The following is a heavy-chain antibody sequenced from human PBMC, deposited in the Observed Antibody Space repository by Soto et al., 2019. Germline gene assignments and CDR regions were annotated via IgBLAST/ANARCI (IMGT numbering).Heavy chain of an antibody. V-gene: IGHV4-59*08. CDR2: IYYSGST. CDR3: ARLKRIHLWFGLIPDGMDV. D-gene: IGHD3-10*01. J-gene: IGHJ6*02. CDR1: GGSISSYY. Sequence: QVQLQESGPGLVKPSETLSLTCTVSGGSISSYYWSWIRQPPGKGLEWIGYIYYSGSTNYNPSLTIRPPLSVDPXMDXFXLTRSSVTAADPAVYYCARLKRIHLWFGLIPDGMDVWGQGTTVTVSS.